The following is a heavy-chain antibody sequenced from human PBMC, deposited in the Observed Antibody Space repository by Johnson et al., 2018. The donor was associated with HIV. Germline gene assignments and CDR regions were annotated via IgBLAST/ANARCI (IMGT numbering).Heavy chain of an antibody. CDR3: ARSRWGSTLGALDI. D-gene: IGHD1-26*01. CDR1: GLTFSSYG. Sequence: QVQLVESGGGVVQPGGSLRLSCAAPGLTFSSYGMHWVRQAPGKGLEWVAFIHYDGSNKYYVDSVKGRFTISRDNSKNALYLQMNSLRAGDTAVDYCARSRWGSTLGALDIWGQGTMVTVSS. V-gene: IGHV3-30*02. CDR2: IHYDGSNK. J-gene: IGHJ3*02.